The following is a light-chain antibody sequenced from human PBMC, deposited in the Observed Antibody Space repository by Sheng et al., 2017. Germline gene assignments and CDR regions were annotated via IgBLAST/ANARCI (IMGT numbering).Light chain of an antibody. V-gene: IGKV3-20*01. CDR2: GAS. Sequence: ELVMTQSPATLSVSPGERATLSCRASQSVSSNLAWYQQKPGQAPRLLIYGASSRATGIPDRFSGSGSGTDFTLTISRLEPEDFAVYYCQQYGSSPLYSFGQGTKLEIK. J-gene: IGKJ2*03. CDR1: QSVSSN. CDR3: QQYGSSPLYS.